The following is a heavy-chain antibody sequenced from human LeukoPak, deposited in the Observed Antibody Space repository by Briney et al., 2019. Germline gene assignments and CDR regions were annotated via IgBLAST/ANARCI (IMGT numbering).Heavy chain of an antibody. CDR2: ISSSSSTI. CDR1: GFTFSSYN. Sequence: GGSLRLSCAASGFTFSSYNINWVRQAPGKGLEWVSYISSSSSTIYYADSVKGRFTISRDNAKNSLYLQMNSLRDEDTAVYYCARERGGWLPFDYGAKETLAPVP. D-gene: IGHD3-22*01. CDR3: ARERGGWLPFDY. V-gene: IGHV3-48*02. J-gene: IGHJ4*02.